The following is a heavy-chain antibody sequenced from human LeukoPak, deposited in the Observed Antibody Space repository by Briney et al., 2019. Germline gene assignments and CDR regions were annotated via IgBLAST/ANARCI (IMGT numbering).Heavy chain of an antibody. D-gene: IGHD3-10*01. CDR1: GFTFSSYA. Sequence: GGSLRLSCAASGFTFSSYAMSWVRQAPGKGLEWVSAISGSGGSTYYADSVKGRFTISRDNSKNTLYLQMNSLRAEDTAVYYCARDPVLLWFGEPPDYWGQGTLVTVSS. CDR3: ARDPVLLWFGEPPDY. V-gene: IGHV3-23*01. J-gene: IGHJ4*02. CDR2: ISGSGGST.